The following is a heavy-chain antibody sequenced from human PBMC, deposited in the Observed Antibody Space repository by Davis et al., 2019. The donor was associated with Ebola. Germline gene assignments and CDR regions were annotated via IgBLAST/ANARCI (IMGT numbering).Heavy chain of an antibody. CDR2: IYWNDDK. Sequence: SGPTLVKPTQTLTLTCTFSGFSLSTSGVGVGWIRQPPGKALEWLALIYWNDDKRYRPSLKSRLTITKDTSKNQVVLTMTNMDPVDTATYYCAHRLYDDSSGFHYEDAFDIWGQGTMVTVSS. CDR3: AHRLYDDSSGFHYEDAFDI. J-gene: IGHJ3*02. V-gene: IGHV2-5*01. D-gene: IGHD3-22*01. CDR1: GFSLSTSGVG.